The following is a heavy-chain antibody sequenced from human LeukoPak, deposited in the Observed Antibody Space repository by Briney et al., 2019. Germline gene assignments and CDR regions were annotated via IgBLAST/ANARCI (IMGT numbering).Heavy chain of an antibody. J-gene: IGHJ4*02. V-gene: IGHV3-11*01. CDR1: GFTFSDYY. CDR2: ISSSGSTI. D-gene: IGHD3-22*01. CDR3: ASGVYYDSSGNFDY. Sequence: SGGSLRLSCAASGFTFSDYYMSWIRQAPGKGLEWVSYISSSGSTIYYADSVKGRFTISRDNAKNSLYLQVNSLRAEDTAVYYCASGVYYDSSGNFDYWGQGTLVTVSS.